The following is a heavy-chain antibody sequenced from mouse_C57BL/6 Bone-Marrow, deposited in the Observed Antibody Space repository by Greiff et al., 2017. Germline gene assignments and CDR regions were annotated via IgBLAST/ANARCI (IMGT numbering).Heavy chain of an antibody. CDR3: ARNDDGYFLFDY. D-gene: IGHD2-3*01. CDR1: GYTFTSYW. Sequence: QVQLKESGAELAKPGASVKLSCKASGYTFTSYWMHWVNQRPGQGLEWIGYINPSSGYTKYNQKFKDKATLTADKSSSTAYMQLSSLTYEDSAVYYCARNDDGYFLFDYWGQGTTLTVSS. CDR2: INPSSGYT. V-gene: IGHV1-7*01. J-gene: IGHJ2*01.